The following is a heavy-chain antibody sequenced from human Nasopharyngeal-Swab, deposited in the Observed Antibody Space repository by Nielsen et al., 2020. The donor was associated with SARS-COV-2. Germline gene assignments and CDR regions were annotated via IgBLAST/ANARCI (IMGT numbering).Heavy chain of an antibody. CDR3: ARDVPFQSVATTPDV. CDR1: GFTFSSYG. CDR2: IWYDGSNK. J-gene: IGHJ6*02. Sequence: GGSLRLSCAASGFTFSSYGMHWVRQAPGKGLEWVAVIWYDGSNKYYADSVKGRFTISRDNSKNTLYLQMNSLRAEDTAVYYCARDVPFQSVATTPDVWGQGTTVTVSS. D-gene: IGHD5-12*01. V-gene: IGHV3-33*01.